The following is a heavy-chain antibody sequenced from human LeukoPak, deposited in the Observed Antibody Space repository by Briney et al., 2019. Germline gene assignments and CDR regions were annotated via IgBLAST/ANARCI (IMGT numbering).Heavy chain of an antibody. CDR2: ISGSGIST. J-gene: IGHJ4*02. CDR3: AKQLGYCSDGSCYFPY. CDR1: GFTFSSYA. D-gene: IGHD2-15*01. Sequence: GGSLRLSCAASGFTFSSYAMSWVRQAPGKGLECVSAISGSGISTYYADSVKGRFTISRDNSKNTLYLQMNSLRAEDTAVYYCAKQLGYCSDGSCYFPYWGQGTLVTVSS. V-gene: IGHV3-23*01.